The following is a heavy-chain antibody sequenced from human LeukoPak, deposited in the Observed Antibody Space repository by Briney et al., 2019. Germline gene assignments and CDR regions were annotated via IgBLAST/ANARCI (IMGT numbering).Heavy chain of an antibody. J-gene: IGHJ4*02. CDR3: ARGSDAVAGTPFDY. V-gene: IGHV4-34*01. D-gene: IGHD6-19*01. Sequence: SETLSLTCAVYGGSFSGYYWSWIRQPPGKGLEWIGEINHSGSTNYNPSLKSRVTISVDTSKNQFSLKLSSVTAADTAVYYCARGSDAVAGTPFDYWGQGTLVTVSS. CDR2: INHSGST. CDR1: GGSFSGYY.